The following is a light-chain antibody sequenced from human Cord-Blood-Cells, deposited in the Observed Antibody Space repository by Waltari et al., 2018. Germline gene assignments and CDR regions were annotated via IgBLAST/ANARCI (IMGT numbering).Light chain of an antibody. J-gene: IGKJ4*01. CDR2: GAS. Sequence: EIVLTQSPGTLSLSPGERATLSCRASQSVSSSYLAWYQQKPGQAPRLLIYGASSRATGIPDRVSGSGSGTDFTLTISRMEPEDFAVYYFQQYGSSPLTFGGGTKVESK. CDR1: QSVSSSY. CDR3: QQYGSSPLT. V-gene: IGKV3-20*01.